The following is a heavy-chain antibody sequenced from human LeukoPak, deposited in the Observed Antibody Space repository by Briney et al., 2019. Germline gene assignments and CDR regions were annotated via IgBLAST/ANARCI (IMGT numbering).Heavy chain of an antibody. Sequence: ASVKVSCKASGGTFSSYAISWVRQAPGQGLEWMGWLNPSSGGAGSALMFQGRVSMTRDTSTSTAYMELSRLTSDDTAVYYCVRGSCSSTICYIDYWGQGTLVTVSS. CDR3: VRGSCSSTICYIDY. J-gene: IGHJ4*02. CDR2: LNPSSGGA. D-gene: IGHD2-2*01. V-gene: IGHV1-2*02. CDR1: GGTFSSYA.